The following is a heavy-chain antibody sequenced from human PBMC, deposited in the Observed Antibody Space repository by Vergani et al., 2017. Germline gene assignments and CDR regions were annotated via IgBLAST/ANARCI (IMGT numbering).Heavy chain of an antibody. CDR1: GFTFSSYA. CDR2: ISSSGSTI. CDR3: ARDLRGYSGYAYYFDY. D-gene: IGHD5-12*01. Sequence: EVQLLESGGGLVQPGGSLRLSCAASGFTFSSYAMSWVRQAPGKGLEWVSYISSSGSTIYYADSVKGRFTISRDNAKNSLYLQMNSLRAEDTAVYYCARDLRGYSGYAYYFDYWGQGTLVTVSS. V-gene: IGHV3-48*03. J-gene: IGHJ4*02.